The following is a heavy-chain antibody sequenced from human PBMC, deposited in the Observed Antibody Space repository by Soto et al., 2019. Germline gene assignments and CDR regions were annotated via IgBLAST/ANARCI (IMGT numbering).Heavy chain of an antibody. CDR1: CGSIITFY. Sequence: SETLSLTCSFSCGSIITFYWNWIRQSAGKGLEWIGRIYITGSTNVNPSLKSRVMMSVDTSKNQFTLKLNSVTAADTAVYYCARGGRDGFDTWGQGTMVTVSS. V-gene: IGHV4-4*07. CDR2: IYITGST. J-gene: IGHJ3*02. CDR3: ARGGRDGFDT.